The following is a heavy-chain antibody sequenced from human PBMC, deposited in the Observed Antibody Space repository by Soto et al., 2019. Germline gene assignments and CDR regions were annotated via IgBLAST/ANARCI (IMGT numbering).Heavy chain of an antibody. D-gene: IGHD1-1*01. CDR3: AKEIALCLEKQEDCDDDYGMDV. Sequence: GGSLRLSCAASGFTFSSYAMSWVRQAPGKGLEWVSAISGSGGSTYYADSVKGRFTISRDNSKNTLYLQMNSLRAEDTAVYYCAKEIALCLEKQEDCDDDYGMDVWGQGTTVTVSS. V-gene: IGHV3-23*01. J-gene: IGHJ6*02. CDR2: ISGSGGST. CDR1: GFTFSSYA.